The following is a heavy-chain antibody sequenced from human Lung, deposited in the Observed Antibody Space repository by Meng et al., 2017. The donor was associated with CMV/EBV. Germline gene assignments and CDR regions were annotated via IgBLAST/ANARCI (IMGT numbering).Heavy chain of an antibody. V-gene: IGHV1-8*03. J-gene: IGHJ6*02. D-gene: IGHD6-19*01. Sequence: ASVKVSCKASGYTFTSYDINWVRQATGQGLEWMGWMNPNSGNTGYAQEFQGRVTITRNTSISTAYMELSSLRSEDTAVYYRARGLVSSGWWKYYYYGMDVWGQGTTVTVSS. CDR3: ARGLVSSGWWKYYYYGMDV. CDR2: MNPNSGNT. CDR1: GYTFTSYD.